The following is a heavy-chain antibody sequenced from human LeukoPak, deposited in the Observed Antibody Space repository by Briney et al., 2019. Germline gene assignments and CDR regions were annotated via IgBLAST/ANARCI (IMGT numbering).Heavy chain of an antibody. J-gene: IGHJ4*02. Sequence: PSETLSLTCTVSGGSISTYYWSWIRQPPGKGLEWIGYIYHRGSANYNPSLKSRVAISLDTSKNQFSLKLSSVTAEDTAVYYCARVPYDSSGYYPSSAIDYWGQGTLVTVSS. V-gene: IGHV4-59*01. CDR3: ARVPYDSSGYYPSSAIDY. CDR2: IYHRGSA. D-gene: IGHD3-22*01. CDR1: GGSISTYY.